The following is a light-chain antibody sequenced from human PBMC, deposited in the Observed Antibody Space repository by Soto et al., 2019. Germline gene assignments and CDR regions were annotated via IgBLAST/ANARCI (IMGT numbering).Light chain of an antibody. Sequence: AIRMPQSPSSFSASTGDRFTITCRASQYITSYLAWYQQKPGKANKLLIYAASTLQSGVPSRFSGSGSGTDFTLTISSLQPEEFATYYCQKSYITPVTFGQGTKVDIK. CDR1: QYITSY. CDR3: QKSYITPVT. J-gene: IGKJ1*01. V-gene: IGKV1-8*01. CDR2: AAS.